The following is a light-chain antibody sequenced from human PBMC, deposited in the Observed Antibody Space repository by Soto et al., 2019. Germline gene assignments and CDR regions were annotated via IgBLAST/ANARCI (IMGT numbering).Light chain of an antibody. J-gene: IGKJ2*01. CDR3: QHYGSSTYT. CDR2: GAS. V-gene: IGKV3-20*01. CDR1: QSVSSSC. Sequence: EIVLTQSPGTLSLSPGERAALSCRASQSVSSSCLAWYQQKPGQAPRLLIYGASCATTGIPDRFTGSGSGTDFTLTISRLEPEDFAVYYCQHYGSSTYTFGQGTKLQIK.